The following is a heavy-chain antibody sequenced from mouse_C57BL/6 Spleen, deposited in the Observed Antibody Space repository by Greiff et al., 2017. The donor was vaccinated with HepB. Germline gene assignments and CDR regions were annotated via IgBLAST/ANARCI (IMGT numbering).Heavy chain of an antibody. CDR2: IHPNSGST. CDR3: ARSTMSYFDY. J-gene: IGHJ2*01. Sequence: VKLQQPGAELVKPGASVKLSCKASGYTFTSYWMHWVKQRPGQGLERIGMIHPNSGSTNYNEKFKSKATLTVDKSSSTAYMQLSSLTSEDSAVYYCARSTMSYFDYWGQVTTLTVSS. V-gene: IGHV1-64*01. CDR1: GYTFTSYW. D-gene: IGHD2-4*01.